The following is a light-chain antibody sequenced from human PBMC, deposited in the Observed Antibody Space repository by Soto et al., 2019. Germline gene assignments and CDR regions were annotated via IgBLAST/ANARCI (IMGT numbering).Light chain of an antibody. J-gene: IGLJ2*01. CDR2: VVT. CDR1: SSDVGSYNY. V-gene: IGLV2-11*01. CDR3: CSYAGRYTL. Sequence: QSALTQPRSVSGSPGQSVTISCTGTSSDVGSYNYVSWYQQHPGKAPKFIIYVVTKRPSGVPDRFSGSKSGNTVSLTISGLQAEDEADYYCCSYAGRYTLFGGGTKVTVL.